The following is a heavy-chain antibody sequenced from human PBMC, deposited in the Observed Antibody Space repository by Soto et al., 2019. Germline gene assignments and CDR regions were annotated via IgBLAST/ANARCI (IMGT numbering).Heavy chain of an antibody. CDR3: ARTKYYYGSGSYYPYNWFDP. V-gene: IGHV4-34*01. CDR1: GGSFSGYY. CDR2: INHSGST. D-gene: IGHD3-10*01. Sequence: ETLSLTCAVYGGSFSGYYWSWIRQPPGKGLEWIGEINHSGSTNYNPSLKSRVTISVDTSKNQFSLKLSSVTAADTAVYYCARTKYYYGSGSYYPYNWFDPWGQGTLVTAPQ. J-gene: IGHJ5*02.